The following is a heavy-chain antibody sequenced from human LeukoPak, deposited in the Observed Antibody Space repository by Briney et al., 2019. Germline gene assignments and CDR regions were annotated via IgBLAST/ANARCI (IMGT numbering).Heavy chain of an antibody. CDR2: ISGSGDST. J-gene: IGHJ4*02. V-gene: IGHV3-23*01. CDR1: GFTFSSYA. Sequence: GGSLRLSCAASGFTFSSYAMSWVRQAPGKGLEWVSSISGSGDSTYYAVSVKGRFTISRDNTKNTLYLQMNSLRDEDTAVYYCARGEDYWGQGTLVTVSS. CDR3: ARGEDY.